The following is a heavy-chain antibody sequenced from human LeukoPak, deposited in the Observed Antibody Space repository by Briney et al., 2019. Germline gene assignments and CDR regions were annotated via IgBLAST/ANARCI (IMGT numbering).Heavy chain of an antibody. CDR1: GYTFTSYG. J-gene: IGHJ4*02. Sequence: GASVKVSCKASGYTFTSYGISCVRQAPGQGLEWMGWIGAYNGNTNYAQKLQGRVTMTTDTSTSTAYMELRSLRSDDTAVCYCATLYSSSGYYFDYWGQGTLVTVSS. D-gene: IGHD6-6*01. CDR2: IGAYNGNT. CDR3: ATLYSSSGYYFDY. V-gene: IGHV1-18*01.